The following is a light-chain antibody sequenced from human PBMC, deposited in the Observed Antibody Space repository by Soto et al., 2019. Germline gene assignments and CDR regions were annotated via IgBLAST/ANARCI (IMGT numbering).Light chain of an antibody. CDR2: EVN. CDR1: SSDVGNYNL. CDR3: CSSAGGRAYVV. J-gene: IGLJ2*01. Sequence: QSALTQPASVSGSPGQSITISCTGTSSDVGNYNLVSWYQHHPGKAPKLMIYEVNKRPSGVSNRFSGSKSGNTASLTISGLEAEDEAEYYCCSSAGGRAYVVFGGGTKLTVL. V-gene: IGLV2-23*02.